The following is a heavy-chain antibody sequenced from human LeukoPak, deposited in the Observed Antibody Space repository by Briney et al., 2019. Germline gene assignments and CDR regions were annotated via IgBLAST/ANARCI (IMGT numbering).Heavy chain of an antibody. CDR2: IYHSGST. D-gene: IGHD2-2*02. J-gene: IGHJ4*02. CDR3: AANVGPAATPFDY. Sequence: PSETLSLTCAVSGYSISSGYYWGWIRQPPGKGLEWIGSIYHSGSTYYNPSLKSRVTISVDTSKNQFSLKLSSVTAADTAVYYCAANVGPAATPFDYWGQGTLVTVSS. CDR1: GYSISSGYY. V-gene: IGHV4-38-2*01.